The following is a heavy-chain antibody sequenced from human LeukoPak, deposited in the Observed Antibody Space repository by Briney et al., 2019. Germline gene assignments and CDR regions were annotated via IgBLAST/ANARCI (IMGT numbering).Heavy chain of an antibody. D-gene: IGHD3-16*01. CDR2: ITRDGSST. V-gene: IGHV3-74*01. CDR3: ARDPGYESWSPFWGGMDV. Sequence: GGSLRLSCAASGFAFSSSWMHWVRQAPGKGLVWVSRITRDGSSTTYADSVKGRFTTSRDNAKNTLYLQMDSLRDDDTAVYYCARDPGYESWSPFWGGMDVWGNGTTVIVSS. J-gene: IGHJ6*04. CDR1: GFAFSSSW.